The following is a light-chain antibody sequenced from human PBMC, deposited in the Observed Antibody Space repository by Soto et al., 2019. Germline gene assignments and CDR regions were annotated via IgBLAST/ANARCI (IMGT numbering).Light chain of an antibody. CDR2: WAS. CDR1: QSAFFRSSNKNY. V-gene: IGKV4-1*01. Sequence: DIVMTQSPDSLAVSLGERATINGKSSQSAFFRSSNKNYLAWYQQKPGQPPKLLISWASARESGVPDRFSGSGSGTDFTLTISSLQAEDVAVYYCQQYFRTPPWTFGQGTKVDI. J-gene: IGKJ1*01. CDR3: QQYFRTPPWT.